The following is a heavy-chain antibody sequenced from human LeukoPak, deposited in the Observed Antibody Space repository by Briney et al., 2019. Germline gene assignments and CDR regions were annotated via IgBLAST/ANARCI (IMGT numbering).Heavy chain of an antibody. J-gene: IGHJ4*02. Sequence: PGGSLRLSCAASGFTFSSYWMHWVRQAPGKGLVWVSRINSDGSSTSYADSVKGRFTISRDNAKNTLYLQMNSLRAEDTAVYYCASGHSTSRVRYFDWLLPDYWGQGTLVTVSS. CDR1: GFTFSSYW. D-gene: IGHD3-9*01. CDR3: ASGHSTSRVRYFDWLLPDY. CDR2: INSDGSST. V-gene: IGHV3-74*01.